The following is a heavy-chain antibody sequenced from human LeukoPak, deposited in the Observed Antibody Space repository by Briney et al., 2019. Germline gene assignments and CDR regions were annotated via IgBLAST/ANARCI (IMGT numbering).Heavy chain of an antibody. CDR1: GYTFTRYY. CDR3: ARTGLWFRYFDY. CDR2: INPSGGST. Sequence: GASVRVSCKASGYTFTRYYMHWVRQAPGQGLEWMGIINPSGGSTSYAQKFQGRVTMTRDTSTSTVYMELSSLRSEDTAVYYCARTGLWFRYFDYWGQGTLVTVSS. J-gene: IGHJ4*02. D-gene: IGHD3-10*01. V-gene: IGHV1-46*01.